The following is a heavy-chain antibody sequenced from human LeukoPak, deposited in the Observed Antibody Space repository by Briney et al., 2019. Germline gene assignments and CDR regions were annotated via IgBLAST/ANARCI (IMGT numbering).Heavy chain of an antibody. D-gene: IGHD3-3*01. J-gene: IGHJ5*02. CDR1: GYTLTELS. CDR3: ARGNLTIFGVVNWFDP. Sequence: ASVKVSCKVSGYTLTELSMHWVRQAPGKGLEWMGGFDPEDGETIYAQKFQGRVTMTEDTSTDTAYMELSSLRSEDTAVYYCARGNLTIFGVVNWFDPWGQGTLVTVSS. CDR2: FDPEDGET. V-gene: IGHV1-24*01.